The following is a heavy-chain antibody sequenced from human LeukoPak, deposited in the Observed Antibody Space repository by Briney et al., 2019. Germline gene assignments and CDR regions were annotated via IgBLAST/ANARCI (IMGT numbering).Heavy chain of an antibody. CDR1: GFTFSSYG. J-gene: IGHJ6*03. CDR3: AKVNPKAREVSHYHYYYYMDV. D-gene: IGHD3-10*01. Sequence: PGGSLRLSCAASGFTFSSYGMHWVRQAPGKGLEWVAFIRYDGGNKYYADSVKGRFTISRDNSKNTLSLQMNSLRAEDTAVYYCAKVNPKAREVSHYHYYYYMDVWGKGTTVTISS. CDR2: IRYDGGNK. V-gene: IGHV3-30*02.